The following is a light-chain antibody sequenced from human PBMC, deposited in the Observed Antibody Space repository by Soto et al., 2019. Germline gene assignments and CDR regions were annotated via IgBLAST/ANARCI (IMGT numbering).Light chain of an antibody. V-gene: IGLV2-14*01. CDR1: SSDVGGYNY. Sequence: QSVLTQPASVSGSPGQSITISCTGTSSDVGGYNYVSWYQQHPGKAPKLVIYEVTKRPSGVSNRFSGSKSGNTASLTISGLQAEDETAYYCSSYTSTNHVVFGGGTQLTVL. CDR2: EVT. J-gene: IGLJ2*01. CDR3: SSYTSTNHVV.